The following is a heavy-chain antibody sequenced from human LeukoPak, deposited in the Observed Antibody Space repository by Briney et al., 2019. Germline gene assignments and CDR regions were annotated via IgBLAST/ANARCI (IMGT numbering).Heavy chain of an antibody. D-gene: IGHD6-13*01. Sequence: GGSLRLSCAASGFTFSSYGMHWVRQAPGKGLEWVAVISYDGSNKYYADSVKGRFTISRDNSKNTLYLQMNSLRAEDTAVYYCARDASGAIAAAGRMTYYFDYWGQGTLVTVSS. CDR3: ARDASGAIAAAGRMTYYFDY. J-gene: IGHJ4*02. CDR2: ISYDGSNK. CDR1: GFTFSSYG. V-gene: IGHV3-30*03.